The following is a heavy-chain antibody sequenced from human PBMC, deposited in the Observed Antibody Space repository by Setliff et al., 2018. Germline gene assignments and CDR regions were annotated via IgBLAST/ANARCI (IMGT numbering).Heavy chain of an antibody. CDR1: GGTFRSYG. D-gene: IGHD3-22*01. Sequence: SVKVSCKASGGTFRSYGISWVRQAPGQGLEWMGGIIPNFGTTSYAQKFQGRVTITTDESTNTAYMELRSLRSDDTAIYYCAREGGDGDSSGYYPPLDYWGQGTLVTVSS. J-gene: IGHJ4*02. V-gene: IGHV1-69*05. CDR3: AREGGDGDSSGYYPPLDY. CDR2: IIPNFGTT.